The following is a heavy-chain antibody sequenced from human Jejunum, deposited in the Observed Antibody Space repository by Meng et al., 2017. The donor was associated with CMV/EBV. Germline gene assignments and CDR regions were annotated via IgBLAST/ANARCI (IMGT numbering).Heavy chain of an antibody. D-gene: IGHD1-26*01. Sequence: QVRRVEAGGGLVKPGGSLRLSCAASGLTFSDQYMSWIRQAPGKGLELISYISSSGDYTNYADSVRGRFTVSRDNAKNSLYLQLNSLRAEDTALYYCTTVHYYAINYWGQGTLVTVSS. CDR1: GLTFSDQY. CDR2: ISSSGDYT. V-gene: IGHV3-11*06. CDR3: TTVHYYAINY. J-gene: IGHJ4*02.